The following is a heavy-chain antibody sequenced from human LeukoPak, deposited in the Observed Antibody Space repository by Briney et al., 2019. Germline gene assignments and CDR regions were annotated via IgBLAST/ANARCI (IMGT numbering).Heavy chain of an antibody. CDR2: MNQDGSEK. D-gene: IGHD3-10*01. Sequence: GGSLRLSCAASGFTFSSYWTSWVRQAPGEGPEWVANMNQDGSEKHYVDSVKGRFTISRDNAKNSLYLQVNSLRAEDTAVYYCARDGAARGSGSFGDWGRGTLLTVSS. J-gene: IGHJ4*02. V-gene: IGHV3-7*01. CDR3: ARDGAARGSGSFGD. CDR1: GFTFSSYW.